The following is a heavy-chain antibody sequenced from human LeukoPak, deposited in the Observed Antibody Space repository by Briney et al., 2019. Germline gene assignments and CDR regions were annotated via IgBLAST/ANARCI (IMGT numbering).Heavy chain of an antibody. CDR3: AKDAYYYDSSGYYQRYFDY. Sequence: GGSLRLSCVASGITFSSYSMNWVRQAPGKGLEWVSYISSFSGTINYADSVKGRFTISRDNAKNSLYLQMNSLRAEDTAVYYCAKDAYYYDSSGYYQRYFDYWGQGTLVTVSS. V-gene: IGHV3-48*01. CDR1: GITFSSYS. D-gene: IGHD3-22*01. CDR2: ISSFSGTI. J-gene: IGHJ4*02.